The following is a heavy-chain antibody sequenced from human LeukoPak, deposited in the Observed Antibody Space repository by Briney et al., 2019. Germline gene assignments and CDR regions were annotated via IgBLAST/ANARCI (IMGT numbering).Heavy chain of an antibody. J-gene: IGHJ4*02. CDR3: AKDMRFDWTPYYFDY. CDR2: ISYDGSNK. V-gene: IGHV3-30-3*01. CDR1: GFTFSSYG. Sequence: GGSLRLSCAASGFTFSSYGVHWVRQAPGKGLEWVAVISYDGSNKYYADSVKGRFTISRDNSKNTLYLQMNSLRAEDTAVYYCAKDMRFDWTPYYFDYWGQGTLVTVSS. D-gene: IGHD3-9*01.